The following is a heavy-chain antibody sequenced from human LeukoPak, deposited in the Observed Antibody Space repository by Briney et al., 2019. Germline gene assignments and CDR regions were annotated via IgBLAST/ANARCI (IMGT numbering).Heavy chain of an antibody. J-gene: IGHJ6*03. CDR1: GGSISSYY. D-gene: IGHD3-16*01. CDR2: IYYSGST. CDR3: ARETSQKGAHYMDV. Sequence: SETLSLTCTVSGGSISSYYWSWIRQPPGKGLEWIGYIYYSGSTNYNPSLKSRVTISVDTSKNQFSLKLSSVTAADTAVYCCARETSQKGAHYMDVWGKGTTVTISS. V-gene: IGHV4-59*01.